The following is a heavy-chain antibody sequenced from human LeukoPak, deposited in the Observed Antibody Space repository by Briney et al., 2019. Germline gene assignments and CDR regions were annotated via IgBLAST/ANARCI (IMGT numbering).Heavy chain of an antibody. J-gene: IGHJ4*02. CDR2: ISYDGSNK. CDR3: AKVVGSYCSSATCYNDY. CDR1: GFTFSSYA. D-gene: IGHD2-2*01. Sequence: GGSLRLSWAASGFTFSSYAMHWVRQAPGKGLEWVAVISYDGSNKYYADSVKGRFTISRDNSKNTLYLQMNSLRAEDTAVYYCAKVVGSYCSSATCYNDYWGQGTLVTVSS. V-gene: IGHV3-30*07.